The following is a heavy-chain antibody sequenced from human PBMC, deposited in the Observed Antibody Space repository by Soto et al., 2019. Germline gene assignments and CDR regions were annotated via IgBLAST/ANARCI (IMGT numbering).Heavy chain of an antibody. Sequence: SETLSLTCTVTGGTLSGYYWSWIRQSAGGGLEWIGRIYSSGSTNYNPSLKSRVTISLDTSMSHFSLRLRSVSAADTAVYYCARGQRFSDWFDPWGQGTLVTVSS. V-gene: IGHV4-4*07. CDR1: GGTLSGYY. D-gene: IGHD3-3*01. CDR3: ARGQRFSDWFDP. CDR2: IYSSGST. J-gene: IGHJ5*02.